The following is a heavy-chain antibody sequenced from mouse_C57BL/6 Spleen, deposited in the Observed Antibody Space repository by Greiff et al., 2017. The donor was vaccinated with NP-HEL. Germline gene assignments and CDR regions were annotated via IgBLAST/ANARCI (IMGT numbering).Heavy chain of an antibody. CDR1: GYTFTDYY. CDR2: INPNNGGT. V-gene: IGHV1-26*01. Sequence: VQLQQSGPELVKPGASVKISCKASGYTFTDYYMNWVKQSHGKSLEWIGDINPNNGGTSYNQKFKGKATLTVDKSSSTAYMELRSLTSEDSAVYYCARCVGYAMDYWGQGTSVTVSS. J-gene: IGHJ4*01. CDR3: ARCVGYAMDY.